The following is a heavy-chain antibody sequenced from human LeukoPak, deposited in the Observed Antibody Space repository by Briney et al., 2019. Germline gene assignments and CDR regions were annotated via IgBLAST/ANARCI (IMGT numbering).Heavy chain of an antibody. CDR1: GFAFSGFA. CDR3: AKGRGHYDILTGY. CDR2: ISGSGGKT. Sequence: PGGSLRLSCSASGFAFSGFAMGWVRQAPGKGLEWVASISGSGGKTYYADSVEGRFTISRDNSKNTLYLQMNSLRAEDTAVYYCAKGRGHYDILTGYWGQGTLVTVSS. D-gene: IGHD3-9*01. J-gene: IGHJ4*02. V-gene: IGHV3-23*01.